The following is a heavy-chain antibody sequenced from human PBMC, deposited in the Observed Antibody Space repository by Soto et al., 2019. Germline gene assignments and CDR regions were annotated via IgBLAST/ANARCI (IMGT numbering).Heavy chain of an antibody. Sequence: GGSLRLSCAASGFTFSSYSMNWVRQAPGKGLEWVSYISSSSSTIYYADSVKGRFTISRDNAKNSLYLQMNSLRAEDTAVYYCARFKGGYDSPDRAIDYWGQGTLVTVSS. V-gene: IGHV3-48*01. J-gene: IGHJ4*02. CDR1: GFTFSSYS. CDR3: ARFKGGYDSPDRAIDY. D-gene: IGHD5-12*01. CDR2: ISSSSSTI.